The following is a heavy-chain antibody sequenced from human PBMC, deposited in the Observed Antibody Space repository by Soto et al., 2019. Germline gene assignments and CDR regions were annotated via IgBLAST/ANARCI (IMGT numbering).Heavy chain of an antibody. CDR3: ARTPGYCSSTSCYVDAFDI. CDR1: GFSLSNARMG. V-gene: IGHV2-26*01. CDR2: IFSNDEK. D-gene: IGHD2-2*01. Sequence: QVTLKESGPVLVKPTEPLTLTCTVSGFSLSNARMGVSWIRQPPGKALEWLALIFSNDEKSYSTSLKSRLTISKDTSKSQVVLTMTNMDPVDTATYYCARTPGYCSSTSCYVDAFDIWGQGTMVTVSS. J-gene: IGHJ3*02.